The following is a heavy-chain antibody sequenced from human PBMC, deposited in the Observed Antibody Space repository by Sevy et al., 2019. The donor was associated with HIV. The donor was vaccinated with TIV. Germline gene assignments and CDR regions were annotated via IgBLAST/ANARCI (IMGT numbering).Heavy chain of an antibody. CDR3: EGNGGAFDNGFDP. J-gene: IGHJ5*02. D-gene: IGHD2-8*01. CDR2: ISSSGSSI. Sequence: GGSLRLSCTASGFTFSSYDMNWVRQAPGKGLEWVSKISSSGSSIYYADSVKGRFTISRDNAKNSLNLQMNSLRAEDTAVYYCEGNGGAFDNGFDPWGQGTLVTVSS. V-gene: IGHV3-48*03. CDR1: GFTFSSYD.